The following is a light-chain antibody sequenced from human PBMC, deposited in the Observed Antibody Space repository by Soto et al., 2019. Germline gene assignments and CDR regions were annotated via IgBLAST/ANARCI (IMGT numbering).Light chain of an antibody. CDR3: QQYNEWPPFT. CDR1: QSVRSK. Sequence: EILMTHSPGTLSASPGERVTLSCRGSQSVRSKLAWYQQKPGQSPRLLIYDASTRATGLPARFSGGGSGTEFTLTISSLQSEDFALYFCQQYNEWPPFTFGGGTKVDIK. J-gene: IGKJ4*01. V-gene: IGKV3-15*01. CDR2: DAS.